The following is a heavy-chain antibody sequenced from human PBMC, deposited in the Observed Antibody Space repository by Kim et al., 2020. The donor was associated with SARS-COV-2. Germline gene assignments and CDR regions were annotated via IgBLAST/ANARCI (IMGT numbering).Heavy chain of an antibody. V-gene: IGHV4-59*01. CDR3: ARIIDFWSGHLDY. CDR2: IYYSGST. J-gene: IGHJ4*02. Sequence: SETLSLTCTVSGGSISSYYWSWIRQPPGKGLEWIGYIYYSGSTNYNPSLKSRVTISVDTSKNQFSLKLSSVTAADTAVYYCARIIDFWSGHLDYWGQGTLVTVSS. D-gene: IGHD3-3*01. CDR1: GGSISSYY.